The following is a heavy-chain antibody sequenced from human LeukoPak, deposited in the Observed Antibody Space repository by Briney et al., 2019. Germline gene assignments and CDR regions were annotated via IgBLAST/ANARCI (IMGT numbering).Heavy chain of an antibody. D-gene: IGHD2-8*02. V-gene: IGHV4-34*01. J-gene: IGHJ5*02. CDR3: ARVGNWWKNWFDP. CDR2: INHSGST. Sequence: SETLSLTCAVYGGSFSGYYWSWIRRPPGKGLEWIGEINHSGSTNYNPSLKSRVTISVDTSKNQFSLKLSSVTAADTAVYYCARVGNWWKNWFDPWGQGTLVTVSS. CDR1: GGSFSGYY.